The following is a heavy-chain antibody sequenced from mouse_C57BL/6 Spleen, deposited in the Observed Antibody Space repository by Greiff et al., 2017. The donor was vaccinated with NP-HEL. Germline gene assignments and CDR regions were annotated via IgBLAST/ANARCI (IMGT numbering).Heavy chain of an antibody. D-gene: IGHD2-4*01. CDR1: GYAFSSSW. CDR3: ARSVDDYAWFAY. CDR2: IYPGDGDT. V-gene: IGHV1-82*01. Sequence: VKLMESGPELVKPGASVKISCKASGYAFSSSWMNWVKQRPGKGLEWIGRIYPGDGDTNYNGKFKGKATLTADKSSSTAYMQLSSLTSEDSAVYFCARSVDDYAWFAYWGQGTLVTVSA. J-gene: IGHJ3*01.